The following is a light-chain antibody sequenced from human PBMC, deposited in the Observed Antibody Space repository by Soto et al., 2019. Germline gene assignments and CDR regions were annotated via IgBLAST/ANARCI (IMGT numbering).Light chain of an antibody. CDR1: QSVSSN. CDR2: AVS. Sequence: ETVMTQSPGTLSASPGARATLSCRASQSVSSNLAWYQQKPGQAPRLLIYAVSTRATGIPARFSGSGSGTEFTLTISSLQSEDFAVYYWQQYKKWPLTFGQGTKVEIK. CDR3: QQYKKWPLT. J-gene: IGKJ1*01. V-gene: IGKV3-15*01.